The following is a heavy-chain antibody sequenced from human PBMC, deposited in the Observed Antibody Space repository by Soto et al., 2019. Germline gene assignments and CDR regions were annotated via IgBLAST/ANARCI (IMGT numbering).Heavy chain of an antibody. CDR3: ARDGNIAAAGMGFDY. CDR1: GGSISSYY. V-gene: IGHV4-59*01. Sequence: SETLSLTCAVSGGSISSYYWSWIRQPQGKGLEWIGYIFYSGSTNYNPSLKSRVIISVDTSKNQVSLKLSSVTAADTAVYWCARDGNIAAAGMGFDYWGQGTLVTVSS. J-gene: IGHJ4*02. CDR2: IFYSGST. D-gene: IGHD6-13*01.